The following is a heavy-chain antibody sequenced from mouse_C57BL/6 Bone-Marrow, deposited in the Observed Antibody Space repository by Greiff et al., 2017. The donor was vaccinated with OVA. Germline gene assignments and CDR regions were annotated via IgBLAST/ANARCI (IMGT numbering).Heavy chain of an antibody. CDR1: GYTFTDHT. Sequence: QVQLQQSDAELVKPGASVKISCKVSGYTFTDHTLHWMKQRPEQGLEWIGYIYPRDGSTKYNEKFKGKATLTADKSSSTAYMQLNSLTSEDSAVYVCATPLFITTVVATGNDAMDYWGQGTSVTVSS. D-gene: IGHD1-1*01. J-gene: IGHJ4*01. CDR2: IYPRDGST. CDR3: ATPLFITTVVATGNDAMDY. V-gene: IGHV1-78*01.